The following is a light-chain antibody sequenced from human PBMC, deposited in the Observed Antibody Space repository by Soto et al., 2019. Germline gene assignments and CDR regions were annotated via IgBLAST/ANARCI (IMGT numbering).Light chain of an antibody. V-gene: IGKV3-11*01. CDR2: DAS. CDR1: QSVGSY. CDR3: QQRSTWPLT. J-gene: IGKJ4*01. Sequence: EIVLTQSPATLSLSPGERATLSCRASQSVGSYLAWYQQKRGQAPRLLIYDASNRATGIPARFSGSGSGTDFSLTISSLEPEDFAVYYCQQRSTWPLTFGGGTKVEI.